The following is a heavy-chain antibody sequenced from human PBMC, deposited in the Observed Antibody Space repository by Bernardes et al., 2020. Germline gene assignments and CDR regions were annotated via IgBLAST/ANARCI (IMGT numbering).Heavy chain of an antibody. V-gene: IGHV1-2*06. CDR1: GYTFTGYY. D-gene: IGHD6-13*01. CDR2: INPNSGGT. Sequence: ASVKVSCKASGYTFTGYYMHWVRQAPGQGLEWMGRINPNSGGTNYAQKFQGRVTMTRDTSISTAYMELSRLRSDDTAVYYCASTGYSSSRGSVYAFDIWGQGTMVTVSS. CDR3: ASTGYSSSRGSVYAFDI. J-gene: IGHJ3*02.